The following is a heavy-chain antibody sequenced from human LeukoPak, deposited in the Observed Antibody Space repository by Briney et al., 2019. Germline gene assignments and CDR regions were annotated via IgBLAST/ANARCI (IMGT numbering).Heavy chain of an antibody. CDR1: GFIFSRYW. J-gene: IGHJ4*02. CDR2: IKQDGREK. Sequence: GGSLRLFCGVSGFIFSRYWISCVRQARGEGREGVANIKQDGREKYYVDSVKGRFTISRDNAKNSLYLQMNSLRAEDTAVYYCARDATVTPPFDYWGQGTLVTVSS. CDR3: ARDATVTPPFDY. V-gene: IGHV3-7*01. D-gene: IGHD4-17*01.